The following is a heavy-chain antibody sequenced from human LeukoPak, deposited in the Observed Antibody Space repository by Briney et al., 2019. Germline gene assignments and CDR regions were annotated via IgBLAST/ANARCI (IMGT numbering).Heavy chain of an antibody. V-gene: IGHV4-59*01. Sequence: SETLSLTCTVPGASMSRYYWSWIRQPPGKGLEWIGHIYYSGSTHYKPSLKNRASISVERSRNQFPLKLSSVTAADTAVYYCARAGRDYSTSSLDYWGQGTLVTVSS. D-gene: IGHD6-6*01. CDR3: ARAGRDYSTSSLDY. CDR1: GASMSRYY. J-gene: IGHJ4*02. CDR2: IYYSGST.